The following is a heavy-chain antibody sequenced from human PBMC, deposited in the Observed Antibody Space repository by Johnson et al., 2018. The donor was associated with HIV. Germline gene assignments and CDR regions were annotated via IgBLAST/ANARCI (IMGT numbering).Heavy chain of an antibody. V-gene: IGHV3-48*01. CDR2: ISWNSGSI. D-gene: IGHD6-13*01. CDR3: ARPRAYSSSWFAFDI. Sequence: VLLVESGGGLVQPGGSLRLSCAASGFTFSSYWMTWVRQAPGKGLEWVSGISWNSGSIGYADSVKGRFTISRDNSKNTLYLQMNSLRAEDTAVYYCARPRAYSSSWFAFDIWGQGTMVTVSS. J-gene: IGHJ3*02. CDR1: GFTFSSYW.